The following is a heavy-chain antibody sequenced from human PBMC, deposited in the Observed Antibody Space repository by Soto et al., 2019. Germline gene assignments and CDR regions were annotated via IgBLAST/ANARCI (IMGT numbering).Heavy chain of an antibody. V-gene: IGHV4-34*01. CDR1: GGSFSGYY. D-gene: IGHD6-19*01. Sequence: SETLSLTCAVFGGSFSGYYCSWIRQTPGKGLEWIGEINHSGSTNYNPSLKSRVTISVDTSKNQFSLKLSSVTAADTAVYYCGRGLVSGCRHPPFNYWGQGTLVTVSS. CDR3: GRGLVSGCRHPPFNY. CDR2: INHSGST. J-gene: IGHJ4*02.